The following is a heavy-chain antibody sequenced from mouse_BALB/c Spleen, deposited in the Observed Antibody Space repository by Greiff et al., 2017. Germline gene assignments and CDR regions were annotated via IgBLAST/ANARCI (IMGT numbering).Heavy chain of an antibody. Sequence: EVQGVESGGGLVKPGGSLKLSCAASGFAFSSYDMSWVRQTPEKRLEWVAYISSGGGSTYYPDTVKGRFTISRDNAKNTLYLQMSSLKSEDTAMYYCARHQLGRYAMDYWGQGTSVTVSS. CDR1: GFAFSSYD. D-gene: IGHD4-1*02. V-gene: IGHV5-12-1*01. CDR2: ISSGGGST. CDR3: ARHQLGRYAMDY. J-gene: IGHJ4*01.